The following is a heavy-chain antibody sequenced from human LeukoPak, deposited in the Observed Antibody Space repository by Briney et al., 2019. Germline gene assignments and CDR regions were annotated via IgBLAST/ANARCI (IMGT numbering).Heavy chain of an antibody. CDR2: INRDGSST. J-gene: IGHJ4*02. CDR1: GVIFSNYW. D-gene: IGHD3-22*01. V-gene: IGHV3-74*01. CDR3: ARTPRSTYDSSGYYFDY. Sequence: GGSLRLSCAASGVIFSNYWMHWVRQAPGKGLVWVSRINRDGSSTSYADSVKGRFTVSRDNAKNSLYLQMNSLRAEDTAVYYCARTPRSTYDSSGYYFDYWGQGTLVTVSS.